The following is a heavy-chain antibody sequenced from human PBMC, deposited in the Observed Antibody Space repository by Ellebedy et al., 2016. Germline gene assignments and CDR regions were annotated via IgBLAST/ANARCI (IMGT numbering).Heavy chain of an antibody. CDR2: ISSSGSTI. CDR3: AGLPEQLVLRGPYYYYYYMDV. J-gene: IGHJ6*03. V-gene: IGHV3-11*01. Sequence: GGSLRLSXAASGFTFSDYYMSWIRQAPGKGLEWVSYISSSGSTIYYADSVKGRFTISRDNAKNSLYLQMNSLRAEDTAVYYCAGLPEQLVLRGPYYYYYYMDVWGKGTTVTVSS. CDR1: GFTFSDYY. D-gene: IGHD6-13*01.